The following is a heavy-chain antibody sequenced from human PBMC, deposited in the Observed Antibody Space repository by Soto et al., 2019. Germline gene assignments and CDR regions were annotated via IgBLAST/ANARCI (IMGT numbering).Heavy chain of an antibody. Sequence: QLQLHESGPGLVRPSETLSLTCTVSGGSISSSSFYWGWIRQPPGKGLEWIGSIHYSGSTYYDPSLKSRVTISGDTSKSQFSLKVSSVTAADTAVYYCARTTEGLWYFELWGRGTPVIVSS. J-gene: IGHJ2*01. CDR1: GGSISSSSFY. CDR2: IHYSGST. D-gene: IGHD4-17*01. V-gene: IGHV4-39*01. CDR3: ARTTEGLWYFEL.